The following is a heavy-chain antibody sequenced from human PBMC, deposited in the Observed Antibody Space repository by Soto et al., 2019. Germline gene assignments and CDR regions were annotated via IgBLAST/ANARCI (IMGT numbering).Heavy chain of an antibody. V-gene: IGHV1-69*01. CDR1: GGTFSRYA. CDR2: MIGMFGTP. D-gene: IGHD5-18*01. CDR3: ARGGRGYSSAPRYYFDY. Sequence: QVQLVQSGAEVKKPGSSVKVSCKASGGTFSRYAVSWVRQAPGQGLEWMGRMIGMFGTPKYAQKFQGRITIKADELASTAFIELSSLRSEDTAMYYCARGGRGYSSAPRYYFDYWGQGTLVTVSS. J-gene: IGHJ4*02.